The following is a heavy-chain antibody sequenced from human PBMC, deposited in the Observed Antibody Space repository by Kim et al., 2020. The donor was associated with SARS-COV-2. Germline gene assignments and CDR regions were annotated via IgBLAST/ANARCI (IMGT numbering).Heavy chain of an antibody. CDR1: GFTFSSYA. CDR3: AKDRAYSGYDLYYYGMDV. D-gene: IGHD5-12*01. CDR2: ISGSGGST. V-gene: IGHV3-23*01. J-gene: IGHJ6*02. Sequence: GGSLRLSCAASGFTFSSYAMSWVRQAPGKGLEWVSAISGSGGSTYYADSVKGRFTISRDNSKNTLYLQMNSLRAEDTAVYYCAKDRAYSGYDLYYYGMDVWVQGTTVTVSS.